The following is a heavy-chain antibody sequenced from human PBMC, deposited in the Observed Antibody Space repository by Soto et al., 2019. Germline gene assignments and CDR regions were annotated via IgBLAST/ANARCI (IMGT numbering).Heavy chain of an antibody. J-gene: IGHJ3*02. CDR1: GFTFSSYW. Sequence: LRLSCAASGFTFSSYWMHWVRQAPGKGLVWVSRINSDGSSTSYADSVKGRFTISRDNAKNTLYLQMNSLRAEDTAVYYCARAGFFGSSGPHDAFDIWGQGTMVTVSS. V-gene: IGHV3-74*01. CDR3: ARAGFFGSSGPHDAFDI. D-gene: IGHD3-22*01. CDR2: INSDGSST.